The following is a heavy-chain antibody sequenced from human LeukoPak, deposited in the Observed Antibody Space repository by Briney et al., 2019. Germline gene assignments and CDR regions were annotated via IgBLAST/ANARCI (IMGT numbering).Heavy chain of an antibody. Sequence: ASVKVSCKASGYTFTSYGISWVRQAPGQGLEWMGWINPNSGGTNYAQKFQGWVTMTRDTSISTAYMELSRLRSDDTAVYYCARESDYYDSSGSIDYWGQGTLVTVSS. CDR1: GYTFTSYG. CDR2: INPNSGGT. J-gene: IGHJ4*02. CDR3: ARESDYYDSSGSIDY. D-gene: IGHD3-22*01. V-gene: IGHV1-2*04.